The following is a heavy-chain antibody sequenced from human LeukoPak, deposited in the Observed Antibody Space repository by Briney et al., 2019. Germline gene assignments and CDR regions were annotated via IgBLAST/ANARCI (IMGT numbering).Heavy chain of an antibody. J-gene: IGHJ5*02. CDR3: ASVSVLRFLEWLPTA. CDR2: INPNSGGT. Sequence: GASVKVSCKASGYTFTCYYMHWVRQAPGQGLEWMGRINPNSGGTNYAQKFQGRVTMTRDTSISTAYMELSRLRSDDTAVYYCASVSVLRFLEWLPTAWGQGTLVTVSS. D-gene: IGHD3-3*01. V-gene: IGHV1-2*06. CDR1: GYTFTCYY.